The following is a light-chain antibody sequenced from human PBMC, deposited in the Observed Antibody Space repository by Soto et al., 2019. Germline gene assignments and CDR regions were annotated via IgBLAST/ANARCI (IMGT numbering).Light chain of an antibody. CDR2: GAS. CDR1: QSVSSSY. Sequence: EIVLTQSPGTLSLSPGERATLSCRASQSVSSSYLAWYQQKPGQAPRLLIYGASSRATGIPDRFSGSGSGTDFTLTSSRLEPEDFAMYYCQQYGSSSWTFGHGTKVEIK. CDR3: QQYGSSSWT. J-gene: IGKJ1*01. V-gene: IGKV3-20*01.